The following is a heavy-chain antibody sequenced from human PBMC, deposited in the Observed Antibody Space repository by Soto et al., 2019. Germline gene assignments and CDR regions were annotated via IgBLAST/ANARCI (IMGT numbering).Heavy chain of an antibody. V-gene: IGHV3-11*05. D-gene: IGHD2-2*01. CDR1: GFTFSDYY. CDR3: ARDGSRYCSSTSCLSGYYYYGMDV. CDR2: IRSSSRHT. Sequence: QVQLVESGGGLVKPGGSLRLSCAASGFTFSDYYMSWIRQAPGKGLEWVSYIRSSSRHTNYADSVKGRFTMSRDNAKNSPYLQMNSLRVEDSAVYYCARDGSRYCSSTSCLSGYYYYGMDVWGQGTTVTVSS. J-gene: IGHJ6*02.